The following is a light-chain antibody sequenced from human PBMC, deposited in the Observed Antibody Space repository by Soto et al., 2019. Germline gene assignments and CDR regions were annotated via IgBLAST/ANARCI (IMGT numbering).Light chain of an antibody. V-gene: IGLV2-23*01. CDR2: EGS. Sequence: QSALTQPASMSGSPGQSITISCSGTTYGFETYNQVSLYQQHPGKAPKILIYEGSKRPSGVSNRFSGSKSGNTASLTISGLQAEDEADYFCSSYVGDSAYAFGTGTKLTVL. CDR3: SSYVGDSAYA. CDR1: TYGFETYNQ. J-gene: IGLJ1*01.